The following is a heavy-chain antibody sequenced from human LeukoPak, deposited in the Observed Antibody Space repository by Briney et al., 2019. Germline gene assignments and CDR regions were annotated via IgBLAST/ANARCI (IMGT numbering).Heavy chain of an antibody. CDR3: ARDQRYYDILTDY. CDR2: ISSDGTNK. Sequence: GGSLRLSCAASRFTFRNYAMHWVRQAPGKGLEWVAVISSDGTNKDYADSVKGRFSISRDNSKNTLYLQMNRLRSDDTAVYYCARDQRYYDILTDYWGQGTLVTVSS. V-gene: IGHV3-30*04. CDR1: RFTFRNYA. J-gene: IGHJ4*02. D-gene: IGHD3-9*01.